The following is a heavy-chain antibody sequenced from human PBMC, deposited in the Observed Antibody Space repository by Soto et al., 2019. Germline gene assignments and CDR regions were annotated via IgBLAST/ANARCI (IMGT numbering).Heavy chain of an antibody. CDR3: ARGIYDFWSGYYAV. CDR2: INAGNGNT. Sequence: ASVKVSCKASGYTFTRYAMHWVRQAPGQRLEWMGWINAGNGNTKYSQKFQGRVTITRDTSASTAYMELSSLRSEDTAVYYCARGIYDFWSGYYAVWGQGTTVTVSS. D-gene: IGHD3-3*01. V-gene: IGHV1-3*01. J-gene: IGHJ6*02. CDR1: GYTFTRYA.